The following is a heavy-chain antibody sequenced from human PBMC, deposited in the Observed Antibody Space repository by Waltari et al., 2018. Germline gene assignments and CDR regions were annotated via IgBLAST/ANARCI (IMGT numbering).Heavy chain of an antibody. Sequence: QVQLQQWGAGLLKPSETLSLTCAVYGGSFSGYYWSWIRQPPGEGLEWIGESNHSGSTNYTPSLKSRVTISVDTSKNQFSLKLSSVTAADTAVYYCARLLDPGTFDYWGQGTLVTVSS. D-gene: IGHD1-7*01. CDR3: ARLLDPGTFDY. CDR2: SNHSGST. V-gene: IGHV4-34*01. CDR1: GGSFSGYY. J-gene: IGHJ4*02.